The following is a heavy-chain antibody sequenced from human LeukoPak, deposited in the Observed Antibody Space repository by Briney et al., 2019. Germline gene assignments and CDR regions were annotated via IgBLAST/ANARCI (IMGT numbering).Heavy chain of an antibody. CDR1: GGSFSGYY. D-gene: IGHD3-10*01. V-gene: IGHV4-34*01. CDR2: INHSGST. J-gene: IGHJ6*04. Sequence: MSSETLSLTCAVYGGSFSGYYWSWIRQPPGKGLEWIGEINHSGSTNYNPSLKSRVTISVDTSKNQFSLKLSSVTAADTAVYYCARVFGWFEEPCMDVWGKGTTVTVSS. CDR3: ARVFGWFEEPCMDV.